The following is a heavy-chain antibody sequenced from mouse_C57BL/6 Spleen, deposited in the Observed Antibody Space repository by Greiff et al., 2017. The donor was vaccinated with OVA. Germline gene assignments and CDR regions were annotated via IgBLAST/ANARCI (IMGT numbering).Heavy chain of an antibody. CDR2: ISDGGSYT. D-gene: IGHD1-1*01. Sequence: EVHLVESGGGLVKPGGSLKLSCAASGFTFSSYAMSWVRQTPEKRLEWVATISDGGSYTYYPDNVKGRFTISRDNAKNNLYLQMSHLKSEDTAMYYCARDSDYYGSRYFDYWGQGTTLTVSS. J-gene: IGHJ2*01. V-gene: IGHV5-4*01. CDR3: ARDSDYYGSRYFDY. CDR1: GFTFSSYA.